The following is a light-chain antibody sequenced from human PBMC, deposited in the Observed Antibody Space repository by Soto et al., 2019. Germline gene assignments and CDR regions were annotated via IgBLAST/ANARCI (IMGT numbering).Light chain of an antibody. CDR1: QSVRRN. CDR3: HQYNIWPPLI. V-gene: IGKV3D-15*01. J-gene: IGKJ4*01. Sequence: EIVMTQFPATLSVSPGETATLSCRASQSVRRNLAWYQQKPGQAPRLLIHVASSRATGIPARFSGSGSGTEFTLTISSLPSEDFAVYYCHQYNIWPPLIFGGGTKVEIK. CDR2: VAS.